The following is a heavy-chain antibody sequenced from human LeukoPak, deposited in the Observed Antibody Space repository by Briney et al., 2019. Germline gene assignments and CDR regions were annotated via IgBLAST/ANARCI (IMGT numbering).Heavy chain of an antibody. CDR3: ARRSSSTSRYRWFDP. J-gene: IGHJ5*02. Sequence: SETLSLTCAVYGGSFSGYYWSWIRQPPGKGLEWIGEINHSGSTNYNPSLKSRVTISVDTSKNQFSLKLSSVTAADTAVYYCARRSSSTSRYRWFDPWGQGTLVTVSS. CDR2: INHSGST. D-gene: IGHD2-2*02. CDR1: GGSFSGYY. V-gene: IGHV4-34*01.